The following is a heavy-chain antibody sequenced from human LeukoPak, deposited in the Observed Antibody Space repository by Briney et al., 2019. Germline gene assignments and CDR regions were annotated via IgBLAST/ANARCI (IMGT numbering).Heavy chain of an antibody. CDR1: GGSISSSNW. CDR2: IYHSGST. J-gene: IGHJ4*02. D-gene: IGHD6-19*01. Sequence: SETLPLTCAVSGGSISSSNWWSWVRQPPGKGLEWIGEIYHSGSTNYNPSLKSRVTISVDKSKNQFSLKLSSMTAADTAVYYCARWDPGYSSGWLDYWGQGTLVTVSS. CDR3: ARWDPGYSSGWLDY. V-gene: IGHV4-4*02.